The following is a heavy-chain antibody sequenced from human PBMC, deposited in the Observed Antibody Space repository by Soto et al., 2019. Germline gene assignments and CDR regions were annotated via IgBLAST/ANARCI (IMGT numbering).Heavy chain of an antibody. CDR2: INHSGST. CDR3: ATSSGYSYYYGMDV. CDR1: GGSFSGYY. V-gene: IGHV4-34*01. D-gene: IGHD3-22*01. Sequence: SETLSLTCAVYGGSFSGYYWSWIRQPPGKGLEWIGEINHSGSTNYNPSLKSRVTISVDTSKNQFSLKLSSVTAADTAVYYCATSSGYSYYYGMDVWGQGTTVTVSS. J-gene: IGHJ6*02.